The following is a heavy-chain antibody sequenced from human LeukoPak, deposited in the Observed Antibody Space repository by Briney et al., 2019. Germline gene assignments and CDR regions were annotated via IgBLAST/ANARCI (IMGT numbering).Heavy chain of an antibody. CDR2: INHSGST. D-gene: IGHD3/OR15-3a*01. J-gene: IGHJ4*02. CDR1: GGSISSTNW. CDR3: ARHRTLDY. Sequence: PSGTLSLTCAVSGGSISSTNWWSWVRQPPGKGLEWIGEINHSGSTNYNPSLKSRVTISVDTSKNQFSLKLSSVTAADTAVYYCARHRTLDYWGQGTLVTVSS. V-gene: IGHV4-4*02.